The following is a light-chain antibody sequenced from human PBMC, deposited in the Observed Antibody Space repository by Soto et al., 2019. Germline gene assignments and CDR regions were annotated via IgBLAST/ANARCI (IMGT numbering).Light chain of an antibody. CDR2: DAS. CDR3: QQYGSSLLT. Sequence: IVLTQSPATLSLSPWERATLSCGASQSVSSSYLAWYQQKPGLAPRLLIYDASSRATGIPDRFSGSGSGTDFTLTISRLEPEDFAVYYCQQYGSSLLTFGGGTKVDIK. V-gene: IGKV3D-20*01. CDR1: QSVSSSY. J-gene: IGKJ4*01.